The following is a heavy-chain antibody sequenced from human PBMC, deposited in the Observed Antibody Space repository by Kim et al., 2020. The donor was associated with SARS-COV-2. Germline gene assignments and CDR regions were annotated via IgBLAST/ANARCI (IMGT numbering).Heavy chain of an antibody. CDR2: SET. V-gene: IGHV3-7*01. CDR3: ARGGNYWSQ. D-gene: IGHD2-8*02. Sequence: SETYSVESVKGRFTISRDNAENSLCLQMNSRRAEDTAVYFCARGGNYWSQWGQGTLVTVSS. J-gene: IGHJ4*02.